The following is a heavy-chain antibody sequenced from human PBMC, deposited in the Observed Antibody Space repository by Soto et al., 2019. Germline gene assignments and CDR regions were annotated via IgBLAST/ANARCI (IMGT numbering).Heavy chain of an antibody. CDR2: IKSKTDGGTT. V-gene: IGHV3-15*01. CDR3: TTDPPLRWRYYYYGMDV. CDR1: GFTFSNAW. J-gene: IGHJ6*02. D-gene: IGHD4-17*01. Sequence: PGGSLRLSCAASGFTFSNAWMSWVRQAPGKGLEWVGRIKSKTDGGTTDYAAPVKGRFTISRDDSKNTLYLQMNSLKTEDTAVYYCTTDPPLRWRYYYYGMDVWGQGTSVTVSS.